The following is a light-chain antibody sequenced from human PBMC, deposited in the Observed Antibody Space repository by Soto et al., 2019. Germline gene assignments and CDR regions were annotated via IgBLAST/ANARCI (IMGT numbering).Light chain of an antibody. CDR2: EVS. CDR1: SSDVGSYNL. V-gene: IGLV2-23*02. Sequence: QSALTQPASVSGSPGQSITISCTGTSSDVGSYNLVSWYQQHPGKAPKLMIYEVSKRPSGVSNRFSGSKSGNTASLTISGLQAEDEAVYYCCSYAGSSTHIYVFGTGTKVPVL. CDR3: CSYAGSSTHIYV. J-gene: IGLJ1*01.